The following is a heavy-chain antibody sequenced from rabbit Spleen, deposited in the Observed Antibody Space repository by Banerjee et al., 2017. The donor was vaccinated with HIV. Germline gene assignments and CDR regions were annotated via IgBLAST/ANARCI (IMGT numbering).Heavy chain of an antibody. J-gene: IGHJ4*01. CDR2: INIGPIIR. V-gene: IGHV1S45*01. Sequence: QEQLEESGGGLVKPGASLTLTCKASGFSFSSGYDMCWVRQAPGKGLEWIGCINIGPIIRYYASWVNGRFTISKTSSTTVTLQMTSLTVADTATYFCARDDGSGHYIDGYFNLWGQGTLVTVS. D-gene: IGHD1-1*01. CDR3: ARDDGSGHYIDGYFNL. CDR1: GFSFSSGYD.